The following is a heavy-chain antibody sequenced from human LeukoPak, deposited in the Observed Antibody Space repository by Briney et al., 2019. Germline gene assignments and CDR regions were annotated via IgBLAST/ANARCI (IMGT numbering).Heavy chain of an antibody. CDR3: AKDLKITGTTQYFDY. Sequence: GGSLRLSCAASGFTFSSYAMSWVRQAPGKGLKGVSAISGSGGSTYYADSVKGRFTISRDNSKNTLYLQMNSLRAEDTAVYYCAKDLKITGTTQYFDYWGQGTLVTVSS. D-gene: IGHD1-20*01. CDR2: ISGSGGST. CDR1: GFTFSSYA. J-gene: IGHJ4*02. V-gene: IGHV3-23*01.